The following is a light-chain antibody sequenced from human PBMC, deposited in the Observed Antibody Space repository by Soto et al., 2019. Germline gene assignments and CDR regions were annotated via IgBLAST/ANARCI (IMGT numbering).Light chain of an antibody. CDR3: QHYLDSPWA. V-gene: IGKV3-20*01. J-gene: IGKJ1*01. CDR1: QSVIGNY. CDR2: GAS. Sequence: ENVLTQSPATLSLSPGERATLSCRASQSVIGNYLAWYRQKPGQTPRLLIFGASRRATGIPDRFSGSGSGTDFTLTISRLEPEDFAVYYCQHYLDSPWAFGQGTKVEIK.